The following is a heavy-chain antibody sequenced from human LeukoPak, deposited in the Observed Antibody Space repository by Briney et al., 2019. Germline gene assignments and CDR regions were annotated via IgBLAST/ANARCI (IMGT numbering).Heavy chain of an antibody. V-gene: IGHV3-33*01. CDR1: GFTFSDYG. J-gene: IGHJ4*02. CDR3: ARAHSSSSTFDL. CDR2: IWYDGSKK. D-gene: IGHD6-6*01. Sequence: PGGSQRLSWAASGFTFSDYGIQWVRQAPGQGLEWVALIWYDGSKKYYADSVKGRFTISRDNTKNTLYLQLNSLRADDTAVYYCARAHSSSSTFDLWGQGTLVTVSS.